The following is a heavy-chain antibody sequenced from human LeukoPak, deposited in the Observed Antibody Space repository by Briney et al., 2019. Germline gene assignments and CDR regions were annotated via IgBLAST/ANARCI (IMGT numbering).Heavy chain of an antibody. J-gene: IGHJ3*02. V-gene: IGHV4-59*01. Sequence: SETLSLTCTVSGGSISSYYWSWIRLPPGKGLEWSGYINYSGSTNYNPSLKSRVTISVDTSKNQFSLKLSSVTAADTAVYYCARGGAYCGGDCWGDTFDIWGQGTMVTVSS. CDR1: GGSISSYY. CDR3: ARGGAYCGGDCWGDTFDI. CDR2: INYSGST. D-gene: IGHD2-21*02.